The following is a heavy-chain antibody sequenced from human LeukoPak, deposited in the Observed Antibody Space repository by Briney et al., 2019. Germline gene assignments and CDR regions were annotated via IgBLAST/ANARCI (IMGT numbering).Heavy chain of an antibody. J-gene: IGHJ4*02. D-gene: IGHD5-18*01. CDR2: ISGSGVTT. V-gene: IGHV3-23*01. Sequence: GGSLRLSCAASGFTISSCAMSWVRQAPGKGLEWVSGISGSGVTTYYADSVKGRFTISGDNSKNTLYLQMNSLRAEDTAVYYCAKDIAQGYTFGSIEQDYWGQGALVTVSS. CDR1: GFTISSCA. CDR3: AKDIAQGYTFGSIEQDY.